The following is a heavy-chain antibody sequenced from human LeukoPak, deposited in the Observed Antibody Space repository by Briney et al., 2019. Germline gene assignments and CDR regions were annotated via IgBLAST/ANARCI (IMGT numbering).Heavy chain of an antibody. CDR2: INHSGST. J-gene: IGHJ5*02. D-gene: IGHD2-2*01. CDR3: ARAPIVVVPAAGTGWFDP. V-gene: IGHV4-34*01. Sequence: SETLSLTCAVYGGSFSGYYWSWTRQPPGKGLEWIGEINHSGSTNYNPSLKSRVTISVDTSKNQFSLKLSSVTAADTAVYYCARAPIVVVPAAGTGWFDPWGQGTLVTVSS. CDR1: GGSFSGYY.